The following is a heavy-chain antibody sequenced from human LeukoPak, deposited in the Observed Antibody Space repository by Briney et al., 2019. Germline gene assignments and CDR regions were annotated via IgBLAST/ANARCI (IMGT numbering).Heavy chain of an antibody. CDR1: GFTFSSYG. V-gene: IGHV3-30*02. J-gene: IGHJ6*03. Sequence: GGSLRLSCAASGFTFSSYGMHWVRQAPGKGLEWVAFIRYDGSNKYYADSVKGRFTISRDNSKNTLYLQMNSLRAEDTAVYYCARDLRGYSSYGDYYYYMDVWGKGTTVTVSS. CDR3: ARDLRGYSSYGDYYYYMDV. CDR2: IRYDGSNK. D-gene: IGHD6-13*01.